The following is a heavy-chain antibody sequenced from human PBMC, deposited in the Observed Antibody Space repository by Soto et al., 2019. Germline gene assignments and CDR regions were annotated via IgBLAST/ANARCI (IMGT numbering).Heavy chain of an antibody. CDR2: IYYSGST. D-gene: IGHD3-10*01. Sequence: LSLTCTVSGGSISSGDYYWSWIRQPPGKGLEWIGYIYYSGSTYYNPSLKSRVTISVDTSKNQFSLKLSSVTAADTALFFFFGYGSGTYYSGYSFDFWSQGSLVTVSS. CDR1: GGSISSGDYY. CDR3: FGYGSGTYYSGYSFDF. J-gene: IGHJ4*02. V-gene: IGHV4-30-4*01.